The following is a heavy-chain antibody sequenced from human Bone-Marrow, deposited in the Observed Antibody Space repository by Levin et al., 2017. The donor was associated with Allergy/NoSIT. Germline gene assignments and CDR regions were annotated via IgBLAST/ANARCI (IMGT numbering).Heavy chain of an antibody. V-gene: IGHV3-15*01. CDR2: IKSKVDGETT. CDR1: GITFTNAW. J-gene: IGHJ6*02. CDR3: VTDQGSYYGMDV. Sequence: GESLKISCLASGITFTNAWMSWVRQAPGEGLEWVGRIKSKVDGETTEYSAPVKGRFSISRDDSKSTLYLQMNNLRIEDTAVYYCVTDQGSYYGMDVWGQGTTVTV. D-gene: IGHD3-10*01.